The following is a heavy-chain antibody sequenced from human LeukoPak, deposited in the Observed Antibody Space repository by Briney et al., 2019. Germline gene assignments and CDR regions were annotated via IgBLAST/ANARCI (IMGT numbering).Heavy chain of an antibody. V-gene: IGHV3-66*02. CDR1: GFNCRDHY. D-gene: IGHD5-24*01. J-gene: IGHJ6*02. CDR2: IYSGCST. Sequence: VGSLRLSCAASGFNCRDHYMSWIRQGPGKGLEWGSVIYSGCSTYYADSVKGRFTISRDNSKNTLYLQMNSLRAEDTAVYYCARDRRDVERYYYYGMDVWGQGTTVTVSS. CDR3: ARDRRDVERYYYYGMDV.